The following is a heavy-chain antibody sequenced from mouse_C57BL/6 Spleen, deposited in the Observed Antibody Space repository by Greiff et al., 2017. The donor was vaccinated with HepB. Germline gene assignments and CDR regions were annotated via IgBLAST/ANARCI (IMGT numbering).Heavy chain of an antibody. V-gene: IGHV1-80*01. Sequence: QVQLKQSGAELVKPGASVKISCKASGYAFSSYWMNWVKQRPGKGLEWIGQIYPGDGDTNYNGKFKGKATLTAYKSSSTAYMQLSSLTSEDSAVYFCARSRPYYGSSLYYAMDYWGQGTSVTVSS. D-gene: IGHD1-1*01. CDR2: IYPGDGDT. CDR3: ARSRPYYGSSLYYAMDY. CDR1: GYAFSSYW. J-gene: IGHJ4*01.